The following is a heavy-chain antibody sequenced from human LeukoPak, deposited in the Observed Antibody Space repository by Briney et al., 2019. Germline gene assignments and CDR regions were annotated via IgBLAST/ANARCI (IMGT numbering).Heavy chain of an antibody. J-gene: IGHJ3*02. CDR1: GGSFSGYY. V-gene: IGHV4-34*01. D-gene: IGHD2-15*01. CDR2: INHSGST. Sequence: SETLSLTCAVYGGSFSGYYWSWIRQPPGKGLEWIGEINHSGSTNYNPSLKSRVTISVDTSKNQFSLKLNSVTAADTTVYYCAREVAAGFDIWGQGTMVTVSS. CDR3: AREVAAGFDI.